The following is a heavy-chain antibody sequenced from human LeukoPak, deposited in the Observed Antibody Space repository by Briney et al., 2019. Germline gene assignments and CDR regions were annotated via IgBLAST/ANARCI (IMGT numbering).Heavy chain of an antibody. CDR3: ASSHYGSGSYFIDRFDP. CDR1: GYTFTSYG. J-gene: IGHJ5*02. D-gene: IGHD3-10*01. Sequence: GASVKVSFKASGYTFTSYGISWVRQAPGQGLEWMGWISAYNGNTNYAQKLQGRVTMTTDTSTSTAYMELRSLRSDDTAVYYCASSHYGSGSYFIDRFDPWGQGTLVTVSS. CDR2: ISAYNGNT. V-gene: IGHV1-18*01.